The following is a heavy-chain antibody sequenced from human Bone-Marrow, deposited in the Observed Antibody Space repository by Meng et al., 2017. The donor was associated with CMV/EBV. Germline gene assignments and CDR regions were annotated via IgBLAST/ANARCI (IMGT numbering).Heavy chain of an antibody. CDR3: ARVGRGLAGTTGGGVWFDP. Sequence: SVKVSCKASGGTFSSYTISWVRQAPGQGLEWMGRIIPILGIANYAQKFQGRVTITADKSTSTAYMELSSLRSEDTAVYYCARVGRGLAGTTGGGVWFDPWGQGTLVTVSS. CDR1: GGTFSSYT. CDR2: IIPILGIA. V-gene: IGHV1-69*02. D-gene: IGHD1-7*01. J-gene: IGHJ5*02.